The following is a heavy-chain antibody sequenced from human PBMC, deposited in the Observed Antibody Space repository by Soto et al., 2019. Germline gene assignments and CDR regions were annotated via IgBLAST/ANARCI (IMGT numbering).Heavy chain of an antibody. Sequence: AGGSLRLSCVASGFTFSDYVMTWVRQAPGKGLEWVAAISGDGRTHYESSMTGRFIISRDNSQATLYLHVSSLRAEDTATYYCVRWHTSNFDSLPYTGFACRGQGTKLTVSS. CDR2: ISGDGRT. V-gene: IGHV3-23*01. D-gene: IGHD3-16*01. CDR3: VRWHTSNFDSLPYTGFAC. CDR1: GFTFSDYV. J-gene: IGHJ4*02.